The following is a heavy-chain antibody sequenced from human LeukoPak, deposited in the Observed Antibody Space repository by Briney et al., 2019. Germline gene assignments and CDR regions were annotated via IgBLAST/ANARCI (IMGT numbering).Heavy chain of an antibody. D-gene: IGHD4-23*01. Sequence: PGGSLRHSCAASGFTFSSYAMHWVRQAPGKGLEWVAVISHDGSNKYYADSVKGRFTISRDNSKNTLYLQMESLRAEDTDVYYCAIVEETTVVYWGQGSLVTVSS. CDR1: GFTFSSYA. J-gene: IGHJ4*02. V-gene: IGHV3-30-3*01. CDR3: AIVEETTVVY. CDR2: ISHDGSNK.